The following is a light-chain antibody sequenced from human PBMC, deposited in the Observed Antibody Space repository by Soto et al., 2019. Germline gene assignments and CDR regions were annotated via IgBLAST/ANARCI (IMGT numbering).Light chain of an antibody. Sequence: EIVLTQAPGTLSLSPGERATLSCRASQRVSSSYLAWYQQKPGQAPRLLIYGASSRATGIPDRFSGSGSGTDFTLTISRLEPEDFAVYSCQQYGSSPRCTFGQGTKLEIK. CDR2: GAS. V-gene: IGKV3-20*01. CDR3: QQYGSSPRCT. J-gene: IGKJ2*01. CDR1: QRVSSSY.